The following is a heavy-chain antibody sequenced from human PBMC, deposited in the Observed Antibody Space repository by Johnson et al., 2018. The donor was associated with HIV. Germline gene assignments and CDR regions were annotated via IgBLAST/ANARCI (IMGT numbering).Heavy chain of an antibody. CDR2: ISYDGSNK. CDR1: GFTFSRYG. V-gene: IGHV3-30*19. D-gene: IGHD3-10*01. CDR3: AKDLHVYGHGHGALDI. J-gene: IGHJ3*02. Sequence: QVQLVESGGGVVQPGGSLRLSCAASGFTFSRYGMHWVRQAPGKGLEWVAVISYDGSNKYYADSVKGRFTISRDSSKTTLYLQMNSLRGEDTAVYYCAKDLHVYGHGHGALDIWGQGTVVTVSS.